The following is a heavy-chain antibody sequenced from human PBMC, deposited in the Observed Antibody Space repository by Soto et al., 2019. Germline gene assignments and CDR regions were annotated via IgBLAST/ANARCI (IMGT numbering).Heavy chain of an antibody. J-gene: IGHJ5*02. V-gene: IGHV4-61*08. CDR2: VSSTGST. CDR1: GGSISSGGYY. D-gene: IGHD3-22*01. CDR3: ARFSPPRKSYDSNPGWFDP. Sequence: SETLSLTCTVSGGSISSGGYYWSWIRQHPGKGLEWVGYVSSTGSTNYNPSLKSRVTLPLDTSTNEVSLSLTSVTAADAAVYFCARFSPPRKSYDSNPGWFDPWGQGIMVTVSS.